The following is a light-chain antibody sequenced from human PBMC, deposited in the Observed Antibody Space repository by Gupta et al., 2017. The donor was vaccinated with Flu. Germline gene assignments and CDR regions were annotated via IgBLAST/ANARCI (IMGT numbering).Light chain of an antibody. CDR3: SSYTSSSTYV. CDR2: EVS. Sequence: SALTQPASVSGSHGQSITISCTGTSRDVGGYNYVSWYQQPPGKAPKLMIYEVSNRPAGVSNRFSGSKSGNTSSLTISGRQAEDEADYYCSSYTSSSTYVFGTGTKVTVL. V-gene: IGLV2-14*01. CDR1: SRDVGGYNY. J-gene: IGLJ1*01.